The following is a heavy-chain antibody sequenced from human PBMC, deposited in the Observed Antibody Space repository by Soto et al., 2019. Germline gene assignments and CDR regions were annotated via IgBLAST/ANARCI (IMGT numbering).Heavy chain of an antibody. V-gene: IGHV4-39*01. CDR3: ARHDWAKPFDY. Sequence: PSENQSPTYTVSGGSISSSSDYWGWIRQPPGKGLEWIGSIYYSGSTYYNPSLKSRVTISVDTSKNQFSLKLSSVTAADTAVYYCARHDWAKPFDYWGQGTLVTVSS. D-gene: IGHD3-9*01. J-gene: IGHJ4*02. CDR2: IYYSGST. CDR1: GGSISSSSDY.